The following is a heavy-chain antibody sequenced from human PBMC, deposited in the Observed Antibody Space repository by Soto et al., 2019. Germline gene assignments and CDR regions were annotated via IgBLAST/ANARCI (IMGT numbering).Heavy chain of an antibody. CDR2: INAGNGNT. V-gene: IGHV1-3*01. CDR1: GYIFINYA. J-gene: IGHJ6*02. D-gene: IGHD2-8*01. Sequence: ASVKVSCKASGYIFINYAMHWVRQAPGQGLEWMGWINAGNGNTKYSQKFQGRVTITRDTSASTAYMELSSLRSEDTAVYYCARDGYCTNGVCSSSYGMDVWGQGTTVTVSS. CDR3: ARDGYCTNGVCSSSYGMDV.